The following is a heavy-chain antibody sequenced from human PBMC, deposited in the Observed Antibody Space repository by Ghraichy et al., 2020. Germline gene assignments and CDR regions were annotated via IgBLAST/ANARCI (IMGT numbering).Heavy chain of an antibody. Sequence: KGLEWIGSIYYSGNTYYNPSLKSRVAISVETSKNHFSLNLSSFTAADTAVYNCVYFFSYDSSGYYYVSYWGQGTLVTV. CDR3: VYFFSYDSSGYYYVSY. V-gene: IGHV4-39*07. CDR2: IYYSGNT. J-gene: IGHJ4*02. D-gene: IGHD3-22*01.